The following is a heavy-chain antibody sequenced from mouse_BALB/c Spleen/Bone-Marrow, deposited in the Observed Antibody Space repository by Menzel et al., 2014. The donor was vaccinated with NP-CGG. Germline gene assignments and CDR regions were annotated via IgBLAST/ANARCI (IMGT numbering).Heavy chain of an antibody. CDR3: ARQREVRPYYYAMDY. V-gene: IGHV5-9-3*01. J-gene: IGHJ4*01. D-gene: IGHD2-14*01. CDR2: ISSGGSYT. CDR1: GFTFSSYA. Sequence: EVKLVESGGGLVKPGGSLKLSCAASGFTFSSYAMSWVRQTLEKRLEWVATISSGGSYTYYPDSVKGRFTISRDNAKNTLYLQMSSLRSEDTAMYYCARQREVRPYYYAMDYWGQGTSVTVSS.